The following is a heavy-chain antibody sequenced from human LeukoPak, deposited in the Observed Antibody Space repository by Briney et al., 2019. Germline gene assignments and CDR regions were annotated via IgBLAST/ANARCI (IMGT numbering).Heavy chain of an antibody. CDR2: IGGSGGST. CDR3: ARASYDIVVVPASIDY. CDR1: GFTFSDYY. Sequence: GGSLRLSCAASGFTFSDYYMSWVRQAPGKGLEWVSAIGGSGGSTYYVDSVKGRFTISRDNSKNTLYLQMNSLRAEDTAVYYCARASYDIVVVPASIDYWGQGTLVTVSS. J-gene: IGHJ4*02. D-gene: IGHD2-2*01. V-gene: IGHV3-23*01.